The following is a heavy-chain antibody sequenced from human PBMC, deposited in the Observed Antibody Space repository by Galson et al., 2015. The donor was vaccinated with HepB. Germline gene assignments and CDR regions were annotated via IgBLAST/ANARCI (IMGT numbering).Heavy chain of an antibody. CDR2: ISWDGGST. V-gene: IGHV3-43D*03. CDR3: AKDTSPFFGGDLDP. J-gene: IGHJ5*02. D-gene: IGHD2-21*02. Sequence: SLRLSCAASGFTFDDYAMHWVRQAPGKGLEWVSLISWDGGSTYYADSVKGRFTISRDNSKNSLYLQMNSLRAEDTALYYCAKDTSPFFGGDLDPWGQGTLVTVSS. CDR1: GFTFDDYA.